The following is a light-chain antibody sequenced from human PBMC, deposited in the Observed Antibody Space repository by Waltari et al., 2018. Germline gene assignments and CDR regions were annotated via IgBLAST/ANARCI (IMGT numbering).Light chain of an antibody. CDR3: QQYHSYPIS. V-gene: IGKV1-5*03. Sequence: DIQMTQSPSTLSASVGDRVTITCRASQSIDDLLAWYQQRPGKAPKVLIYKASNLQTEVPSRFSGSGSGTKFTLTITSLQPDDFAAYYCQQYHSYPISFGQGTKLEIK. CDR1: QSIDDL. CDR2: KAS. J-gene: IGKJ2*03.